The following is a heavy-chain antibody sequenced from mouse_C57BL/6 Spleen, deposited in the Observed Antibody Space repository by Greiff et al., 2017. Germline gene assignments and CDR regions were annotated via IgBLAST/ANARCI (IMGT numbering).Heavy chain of an antibody. CDR1: GYTFTSYT. V-gene: IGHV1-4*01. J-gene: IGHJ1*03. CDR2: INPSRGYT. CDR3: ARAQVPSYWYFDV. D-gene: IGHD5-1*01. Sequence: QVQLQQSGAELARPGASVKMSCKASGYTFTSYTMHWVQQRPGQGLEWIGYINPSRGYTKYNQKFKDKATLTADKSSSTAYMQLSSLTSEDSAVYSCARAQVPSYWYFDVWGTGTTVTVSS.